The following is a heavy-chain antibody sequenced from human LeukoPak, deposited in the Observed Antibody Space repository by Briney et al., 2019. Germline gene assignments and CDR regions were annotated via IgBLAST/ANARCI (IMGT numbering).Heavy chain of an antibody. J-gene: IGHJ4*02. CDR3: ARAKVQGYYDSSGYSDY. Sequence: GGSLRLSCAASGFTFSSYWMSWVRQARGKGLEWVANIKQDGSEKYYVDSVKGRFTISRDNAKNSLYLQMNSLRAEDTAVYYCARAKVQGYYDSSGYSDYWGQGTLVTVSS. CDR2: IKQDGSEK. CDR1: GFTFSSYW. V-gene: IGHV3-7*01. D-gene: IGHD3-22*01.